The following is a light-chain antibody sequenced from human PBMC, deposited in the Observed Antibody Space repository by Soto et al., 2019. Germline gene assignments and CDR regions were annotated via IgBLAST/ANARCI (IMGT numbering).Light chain of an antibody. Sequence: EIVVTQSPATLSLSPGERATLSCGASQSVGSYLAWYQHKPGQAPRLLISDASNRATGIPARFSGSGSETDFTLTISSLEPEDSAVYYCQQRSNWPSLTFGGGTKVDIK. CDR2: DAS. V-gene: IGKV3-11*01. J-gene: IGKJ4*01. CDR1: QSVGSY. CDR3: QQRSNWPSLT.